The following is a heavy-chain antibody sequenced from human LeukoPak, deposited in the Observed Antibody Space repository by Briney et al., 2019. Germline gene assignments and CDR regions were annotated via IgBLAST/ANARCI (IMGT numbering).Heavy chain of an antibody. V-gene: IGHV1-46*03. Sequence: ASVKVSCKASGYTFTSYYMHWVRQAPGQGLEWMGIINPSGGSTSYAQKFQGRVTMTRDTSTSTVYMGLSSLRSEDTAVYYCARDVLSCSSTSCYYRVVDGMDVWGQGTTVTVSS. CDR2: INPSGGST. CDR1: GYTFTSYY. CDR3: ARDVLSCSSTSCYYRVVDGMDV. D-gene: IGHD2-2*01. J-gene: IGHJ6*02.